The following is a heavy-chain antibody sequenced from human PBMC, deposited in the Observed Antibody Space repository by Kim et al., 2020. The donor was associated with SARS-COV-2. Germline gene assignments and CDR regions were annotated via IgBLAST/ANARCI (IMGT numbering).Heavy chain of an antibody. V-gene: IGHV3-33*01. J-gene: IGHJ5*02. D-gene: IGHD3-22*01. Sequence: ADSVKGRFTIPRDNSKHTLYLQMNSLRAEDTAVYYCAREDNTMLVGWFDPWGQGTLVTVSS. CDR3: AREDNTMLVGWFDP.